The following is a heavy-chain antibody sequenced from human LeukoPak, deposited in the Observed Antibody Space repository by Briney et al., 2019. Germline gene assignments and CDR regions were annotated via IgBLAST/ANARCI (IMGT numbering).Heavy chain of an antibody. CDR3: ARSIAAAGRFDF. Sequence: GASVKVSCKASGYTFTSYSMNWVRQVPGQGLEWMGYISANTGNLTYAQDFTGRFVFFWDTSVTTAYLQISSLKAEDTAVYYCARSIAAAGRFDFWGQGTLVTVSS. CDR2: ISANTGNL. D-gene: IGHD6-13*01. J-gene: IGHJ4*02. CDR1: GYTFTSYS. V-gene: IGHV7-4-1*02.